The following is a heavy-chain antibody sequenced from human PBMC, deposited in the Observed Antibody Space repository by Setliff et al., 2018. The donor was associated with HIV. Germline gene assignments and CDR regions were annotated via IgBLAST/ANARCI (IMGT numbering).Heavy chain of an antibody. CDR3: ARGLLDRSGHRSDCFDS. D-gene: IGHD3-22*01. Sequence: SETLSLTCAVYSGSFSGYYWSWIRQPPGKGLEWIGEINHSGSTNYNPSLKSRVTVSVDTSKNQFSLRLRSVTAADTAVYYCARGLLDRSGHRSDCFDSWGRGTPVTAPQ. J-gene: IGHJ5*01. CDR1: SGSFSGYY. CDR2: INHSGST. V-gene: IGHV4-34*01.